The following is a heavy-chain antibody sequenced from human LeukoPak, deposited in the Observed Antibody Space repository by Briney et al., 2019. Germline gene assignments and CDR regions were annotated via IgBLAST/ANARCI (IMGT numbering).Heavy chain of an antibody. CDR2: ISSSSSSYI. CDR3: AQPVVVTADDAFDI. V-gene: IGHV3-21*01. D-gene: IGHD2-21*02. CDR1: GFTFSSYS. Sequence: GGSLRLSCAASGFTFSSYSMNWVRQAPGKGLEWVSSISSSSSSYIYYADSVKGRFTISRDNAKNSLYLQMNSLRAEDTAVYYCAQPVVVTADDAFDIWGQGTMVTVSS. J-gene: IGHJ3*02.